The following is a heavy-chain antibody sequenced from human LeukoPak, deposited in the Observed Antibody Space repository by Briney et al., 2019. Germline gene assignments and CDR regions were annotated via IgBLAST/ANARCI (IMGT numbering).Heavy chain of an antibody. CDR1: GGSISSSSYY. D-gene: IGHD3-10*01. CDR2: IYYSGST. Sequence: PSETLSLTCTVSGGSISSSSYYWGWIRQPPGKGLEWIGNIYYSGSTYYNPSLKSRVTISVDTSKNQFSLKLSSVTAADTAVYYCVRHSNYHASGSYNYFDYWGQGTLVTVSS. V-gene: IGHV4-39*01. J-gene: IGHJ4*02. CDR3: VRHSNYHASGSYNYFDY.